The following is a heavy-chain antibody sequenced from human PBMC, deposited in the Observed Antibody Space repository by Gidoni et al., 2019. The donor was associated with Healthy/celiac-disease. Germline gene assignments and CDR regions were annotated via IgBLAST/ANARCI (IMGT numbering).Heavy chain of an antibody. CDR2: IYPVDSAT. D-gene: IGHD1-26*01. CDR1: YW. Sequence: YWIGWVRQSPGKGLWLMGIIYPVDSATRSSPSFQGQFTISADKSITTAYLQWSSLKASDTAMYYCARPLGKWELLSPFDYWGQGTLVTVSS. CDR3: ARPLGKWELLSPFDY. J-gene: IGHJ4*02. V-gene: IGHV5-51*01.